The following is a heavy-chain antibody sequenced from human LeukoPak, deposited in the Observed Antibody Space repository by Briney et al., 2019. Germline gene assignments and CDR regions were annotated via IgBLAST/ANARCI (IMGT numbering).Heavy chain of an antibody. CDR2: IDYRERT. D-gene: IGHD3-16*01. J-gene: IGHJ4*02. CDR1: GGSITTSGHY. V-gene: IGHV4-39*01. CDR3: ANYVSGTMRDY. Sequence: SETLSLTCTVSGGSITTSGHYWGWIRQPPGKGLEWIGSIDYRERTTYNPSLKSRVTISADTSRNQFSLKLSSVTATDTAVYYCANYVSGTMRDYWGQGTLVTVSS.